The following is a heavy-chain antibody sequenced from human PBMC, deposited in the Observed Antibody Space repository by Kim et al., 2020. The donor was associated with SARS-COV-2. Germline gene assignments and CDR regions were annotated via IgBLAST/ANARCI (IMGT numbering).Heavy chain of an antibody. CDR1: SDSISAYY. Sequence: SETLSLTCTVSSDSISAYYWSWIRQLPGKGLEWIGYIFYSGSTNYNPSLKSRVTISWGTSRNQFSLDLTSVTDADTAVYYCARSEGRASWHQFDYWGQGILVTVSS. J-gene: IGHJ4*02. V-gene: IGHV4-59*01. CDR3: ARSEGRASWHQFDY. CDR2: IFYSGST.